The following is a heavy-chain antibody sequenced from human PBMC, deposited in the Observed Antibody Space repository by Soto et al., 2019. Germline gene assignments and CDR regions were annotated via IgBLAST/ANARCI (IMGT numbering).Heavy chain of an antibody. V-gene: IGHV3-53*02. D-gene: IGHD5-18*01. CDR2: IYSGGST. J-gene: IGHJ4*02. CDR1: GFTVSSNY. Sequence: EVQLVETGGGLIQPGGSLRLSCAASGFTVSSNYMSWVRQAPGKGLEWVSVIYSGGSTYYADSVKGRFTISRDNSKHTLYLQMNSLRAEDTAVYYCARDLGYSYGVYFDYWGQGTLVTVSS. CDR3: ARDLGYSYGVYFDY.